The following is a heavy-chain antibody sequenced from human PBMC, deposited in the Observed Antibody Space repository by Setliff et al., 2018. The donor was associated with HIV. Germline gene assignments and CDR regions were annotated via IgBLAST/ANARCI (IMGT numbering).Heavy chain of an antibody. CDR3: ARELTSIAVDAFDI. Sequence: PGGSLRLSCAASGFTFSSFAMHWVRQAPGKGLEWVAAISYDGSNKYYADSVKGRFTISRDKSKNTLYLQMNSLRVEDTAVYYCARELTSIAVDAFDIWGQGTMVTVSS. CDR1: GFTFSSFA. J-gene: IGHJ3*02. D-gene: IGHD6-19*01. V-gene: IGHV3-30-3*01. CDR2: ISYDGSNK.